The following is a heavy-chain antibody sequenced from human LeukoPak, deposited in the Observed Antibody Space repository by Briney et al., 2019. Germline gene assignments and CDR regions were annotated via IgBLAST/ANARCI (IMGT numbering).Heavy chain of an antibody. CDR1: GFTFSDYY. D-gene: IGHD3-3*01. J-gene: IGHJ4*02. Sequence: PGGSLRLSCAASGFTFSDYYMSWIRQAPGKGLEWVSYISSSSSIIYYADSVKGRFTISRDNAKNSLYLQMNTLRPEDTAVYYCARERQNKDFWSGGDYWGQGTLVTVSS. CDR3: ARERQNKDFWSGGDY. CDR2: ISSSSSII. V-gene: IGHV3-11*04.